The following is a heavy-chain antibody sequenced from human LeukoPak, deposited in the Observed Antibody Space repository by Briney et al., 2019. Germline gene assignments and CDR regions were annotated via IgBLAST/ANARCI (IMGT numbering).Heavy chain of an antibody. J-gene: IGHJ4*02. CDR2: INPNSGGT. CDR1: GYTFTGYY. V-gene: IGHV1-2*02. D-gene: IGHD2-21*02. CDR3: ARGAYCGGDCYSDY. Sequence: GASVKVSCKASGYTFTGYYMHWVRQAPGQGLEWMGWINPNSGGTNYAQKFQGRVTMTRDTSISTACMELSRLGSDDTAVYYCARGAYCGGDCYSDYWGQGTLVTVSS.